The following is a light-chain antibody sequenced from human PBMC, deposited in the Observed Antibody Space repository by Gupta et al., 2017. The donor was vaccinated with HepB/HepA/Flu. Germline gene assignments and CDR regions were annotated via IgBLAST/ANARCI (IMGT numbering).Light chain of an antibody. J-gene: IGLJ2*01. V-gene: IGLV3-21*03. CDR1: SIGSNS. CDR3: HVWGTLNSDHPV. Sequence: SYVLTQPPSVSVAPGKTPRITCGGNSIGSNSVHWYQQKPGRAPVLVVEYESGRPSGIPERFSGAHYWSTATLITSRVEAGDEADYYCHVWGTLNSDHPVFGGGTKLTVL. CDR2: YES.